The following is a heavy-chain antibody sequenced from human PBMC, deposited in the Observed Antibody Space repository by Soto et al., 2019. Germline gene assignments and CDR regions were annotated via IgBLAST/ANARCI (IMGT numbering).Heavy chain of an antibody. CDR1: GFTLSDYA. V-gene: IGHV3-48*02. Sequence: EVQLVESGGGLVQPGGSLRLSCEASGFTLSDYAMNWVRQAPGKGLEWVSYISISSGTIYYADSVKVRFTISRENAKNSMYLQMNSLRDEDTAVYYCASFHYYASGRSYHVAYWGQGILVTVSS. CDR3: ASFHYYASGRSYHVAY. J-gene: IGHJ4*02. CDR2: ISISSGTI. D-gene: IGHD3-10*01.